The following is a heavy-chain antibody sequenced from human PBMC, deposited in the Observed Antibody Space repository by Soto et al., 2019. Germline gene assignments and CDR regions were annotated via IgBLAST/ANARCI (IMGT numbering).Heavy chain of an antibody. Sequence: QVTLKKSGPVLVKPTETLTLTCTVSGFSLSDSAVGVAWILQPPGKALKWLAHILSNDEEVFSSSLRNRLTISKDTFRRKVVLTLSNMEPVDTATSYCERIRGYCSGGSCYFYYFAIDVLGKGTTVTVST. CDR3: ERIRGYCSGGSCYFYYFAIDV. D-gene: IGHD2-15*01. CDR2: ILSNDEE. CDR1: GFSLSDSAVG. V-gene: IGHV2-26*01. J-gene: IGHJ6*04.